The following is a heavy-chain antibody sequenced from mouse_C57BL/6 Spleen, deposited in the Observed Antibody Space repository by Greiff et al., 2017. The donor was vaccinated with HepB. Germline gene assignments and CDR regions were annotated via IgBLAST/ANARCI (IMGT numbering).Heavy chain of an antibody. CDR3: TRSYYYGSSPYYYAMDD. D-gene: IGHD1-1*01. CDR1: GYTFTSYW. CDR2: IYPGNSDT. V-gene: IGHV1-5*01. Sequence: EVQLVESGTVLARPGASVKMSCKTSGYTFTSYWMHWVKQRPGQGLEWIGAIYPGNSDTSYNQKFKGKAKLTAVTSASTAYMELSSLTNEDSAVYYCTRSYYYGSSPYYYAMDDWGQGTSVTVSS. J-gene: IGHJ4*01.